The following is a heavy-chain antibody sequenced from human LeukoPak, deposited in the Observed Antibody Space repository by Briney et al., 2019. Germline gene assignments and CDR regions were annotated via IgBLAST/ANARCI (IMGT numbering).Heavy chain of an antibody. V-gene: IGHV3-74*01. D-gene: IGHD2-21*02. CDR2: INSDGSST. CDR1: GFTFSSYW. J-gene: IGHJ4*02. CDR3: ARSKGDCGGDCTYYFDY. Sequence: GGSLRLSCAASGFTFSSYWMHWVRQAPGKGLVWVSRINSDGSSTSYADSVKGRFTISRDNAKSTLYLQMNSLRAEDTAVYYCARSKGDCGGDCTYYFDYWGQGTLVTVSS.